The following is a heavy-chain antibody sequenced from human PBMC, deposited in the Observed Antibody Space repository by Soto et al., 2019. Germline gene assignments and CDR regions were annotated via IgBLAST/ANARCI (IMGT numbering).Heavy chain of an antibody. CDR1: GGSITAYY. CDR3: ARAGDFPDSFYYFDY. D-gene: IGHD7-27*01. Sequence: PQETLSLTCTVSGGSITAYYWSWIRQPPGEGLDWIGNIYYTGSTNYNPSLKSRVTISIDTSRNQFSLDLNSVTAADTAVYYCARAGDFPDSFYYFDYWGQGTLVTVSS. J-gene: IGHJ4*02. V-gene: IGHV4-59*01. CDR2: IYYTGST.